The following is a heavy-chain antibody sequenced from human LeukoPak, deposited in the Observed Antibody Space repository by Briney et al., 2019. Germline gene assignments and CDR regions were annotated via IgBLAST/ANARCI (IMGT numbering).Heavy chain of an antibody. D-gene: IGHD6-19*01. CDR3: AKAGIAVPATPEY. CDR2: ISSSGGTT. J-gene: IGHJ4*02. Sequence: GGSLRLSCAASGFTFSSYAMNWVRQAPGKGLEWVSVISSSGGTTYYSDSVKGRFIISRDNSKNTLYLQMNSLRAEDTAVYYCAKAGIAVPATPEYCGQGAQVTVSP. CDR1: GFTFSSYA. V-gene: IGHV3-23*01.